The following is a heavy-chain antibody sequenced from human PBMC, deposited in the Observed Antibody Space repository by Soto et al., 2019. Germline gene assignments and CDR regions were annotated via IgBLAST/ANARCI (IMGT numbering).Heavy chain of an antibody. CDR3: AREAPGIFCSSTSCRYYSYYYGMDV. D-gene: IGHD2-2*01. J-gene: IGHJ6*02. Sequence: GASVKVSCKASGYTFTGYYMHWVRQAPGQGLEWMGWINPNSGGTNYAQKFQGRVTMTRDTSISTAYMELSRLRSDDTAVYYCAREAPGIFCSSTSCRYYSYYYGMDVWGQGTTVTVSS. V-gene: IGHV1-2*02. CDR1: GYTFTGYY. CDR2: INPNSGGT.